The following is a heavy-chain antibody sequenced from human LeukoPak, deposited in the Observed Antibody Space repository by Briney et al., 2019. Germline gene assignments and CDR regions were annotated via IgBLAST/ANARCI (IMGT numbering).Heavy chain of an antibody. D-gene: IGHD1-1*01. CDR3: ARAPEGGYVNH. V-gene: IGHV3-7*03. Sequence: GGSLRLSCAASGFTFRSYWMSWVRQAPGKGLEWVANIKQDGSEKYYVDSVKGRFTISRDNAKNSLYLQMNSLRAEDTAVYYCARAPEGGYVNHWGQGTLVTVSS. CDR1: GFTFRSYW. CDR2: IKQDGSEK. J-gene: IGHJ5*02.